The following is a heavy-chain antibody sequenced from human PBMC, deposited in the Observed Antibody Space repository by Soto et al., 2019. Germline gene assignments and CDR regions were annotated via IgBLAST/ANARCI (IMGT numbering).Heavy chain of an antibody. J-gene: IGHJ4*02. Sequence: QVQLVQSGAEVKRPGSSVKVSCKASGDTFSFYSINWVRQAPGLGLEWMGRINPILSMSNYAQRFQGRVTLTADQSTSTAYMDLSSLRSEDTAIYYCATSYGSGYRAFDSWGQGALVTVSS. CDR2: INPILSMS. V-gene: IGHV1-69*02. D-gene: IGHD3-10*01. CDR3: ATSYGSGYRAFDS. CDR1: GDTFSFYS.